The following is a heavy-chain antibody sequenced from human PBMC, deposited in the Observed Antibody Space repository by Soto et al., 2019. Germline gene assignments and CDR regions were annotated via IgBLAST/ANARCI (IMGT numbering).Heavy chain of an antibody. CDR3: TRLIGNSWLDS. CDR2: TYYRSKWEI. CDR1: GDSGSNISAT. D-gene: IGHD3-16*02. Sequence: SQTRSLTCAVSGDSGSNISATWDWIRQSPSRGLEWLGRTYYRSKWEIDYAVSLRGRITIIPDTANNQLSLQLSSVTPDDTAVYYCTRLIGNSWLDSWGQGILVTVSS. V-gene: IGHV6-1*01. J-gene: IGHJ5*01.